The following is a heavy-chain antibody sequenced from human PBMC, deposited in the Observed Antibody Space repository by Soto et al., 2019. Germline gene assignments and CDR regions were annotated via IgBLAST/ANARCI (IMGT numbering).Heavy chain of an antibody. CDR3: ARDQPGYSYGYGLGY. V-gene: IGHV3-21*01. CDR1: GFTFSSYR. CDR2: ISSSSSYI. J-gene: IGHJ4*02. Sequence: EVQLVESGGGLVKPGGSLRLSCAASGFTFSSYRMNWVRQAPGKGLEWVSSISSSSSYIYYEASVKGRFTISRDNAKNSLYLQMNSLRAEDTAVYYCARDQPGYSYGYGLGYWGQGTLVTVSS. D-gene: IGHD5-18*01.